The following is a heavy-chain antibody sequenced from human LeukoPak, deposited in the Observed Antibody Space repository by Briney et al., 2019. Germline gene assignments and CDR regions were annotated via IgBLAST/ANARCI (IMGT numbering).Heavy chain of an antibody. CDR2: ISGSGGST. Sequence: GGSLRLSCAASGFTVSSNYMSWVRQAPGKGLEWVSAISGSGGSTYYADSVKGRFTISRDNSKNTLYLQMNSLRAEDTAVYYCAKTLYSYGQYYFDYWGQGTLVTVSS. V-gene: IGHV3-23*01. CDR1: GFTVSSNY. D-gene: IGHD5-18*01. J-gene: IGHJ4*02. CDR3: AKTLYSYGQYYFDY.